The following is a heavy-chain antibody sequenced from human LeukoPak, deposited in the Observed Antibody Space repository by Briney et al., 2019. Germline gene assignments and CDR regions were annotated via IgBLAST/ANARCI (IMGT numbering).Heavy chain of an antibody. CDR1: GYTFTSYG. Sequence: ASVKVSCKASGYTFTSYGISWVRQAPGQGLEWMGWISGYNGYTKYVQNLQGRVTMTTDTSTSTAYMELRSPRSDDTAVYYCARVRDGYNDAYDIWGQGTMVTVSS. CDR3: ARVRDGYNDAYDI. J-gene: IGHJ3*02. D-gene: IGHD5-24*01. CDR2: ISGYNGYT. V-gene: IGHV1-18*01.